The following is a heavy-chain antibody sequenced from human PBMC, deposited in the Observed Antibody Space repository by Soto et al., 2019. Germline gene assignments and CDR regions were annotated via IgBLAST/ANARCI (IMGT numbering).Heavy chain of an antibody. CDR1: GFTFDDYT. CDR2: ISWDGGST. J-gene: IGHJ6*02. CDR3: AKDIPPRTYYYGMDV. V-gene: IGHV3-43*01. Sequence: EVQLVESGGVVVQPGGSLRLSCAASGFTFDDYTMHWVRQAPGKGLEWVSLISWDGGSTYYADSVKGRFTISRDNSKNSLYLQMNSLRTEDTALYYCAKDIPPRTYYYGMDVWGQGTTVTVSS.